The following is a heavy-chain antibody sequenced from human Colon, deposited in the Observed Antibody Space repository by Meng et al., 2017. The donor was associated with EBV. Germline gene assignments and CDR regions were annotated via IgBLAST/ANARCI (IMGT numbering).Heavy chain of an antibody. J-gene: IGHJ4*02. D-gene: IGHD2-21*01. CDR1: GGSMGSGNYY. CDR3: ASFDHIPRRNYFDY. CDR2: IHHSGSA. Sequence: GPGPGRVRPSQTLALTCPVSGGSMGSGNYYWSWIRQPPGKGLEWIGYIHHSGSAYYNPSLKSRVSISVDTSKSQFSLNLNSMTAADTAVYYCASFDHIPRRNYFDYWGQGTLVTVSS. V-gene: IGHV4-30-4*01.